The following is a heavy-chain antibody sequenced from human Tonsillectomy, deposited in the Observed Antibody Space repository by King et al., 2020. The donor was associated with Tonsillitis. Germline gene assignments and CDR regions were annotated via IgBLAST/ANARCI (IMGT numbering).Heavy chain of an antibody. CDR1: GGSISSSSYY. CDR2: IYYSGST. J-gene: IGHJ3*02. V-gene: IGHV4-39*01. Sequence: QLQESGPGLGKPSETLSLTCTVSGGSISSSSYYWGWIRQPPGKGLEWIGNIYYSGSTYYNPSLKSRVTISVDTSRNQFSLELSSVTAADTAVYYCARRVAHNSGYWDAFDMWGQGTMVTVSS. CDR3: ARRVAHNSGYWDAFDM. D-gene: IGHD3-22*01.